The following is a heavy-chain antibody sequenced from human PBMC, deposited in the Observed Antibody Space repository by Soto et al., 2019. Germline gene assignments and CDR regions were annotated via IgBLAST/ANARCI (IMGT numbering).Heavy chain of an antibody. V-gene: IGHV4-4*07. CDR1: GGSISSYY. CDR3: ARACSSNSCYDVFDY. D-gene: IGHD2-2*01. J-gene: IGHJ4*02. Sequence: ETLSLTCTVSGGSISSYYWSWIRQPAGKGLEWIGRIYTSGSTNYNPSLKSRVTMSVDTSKNQFSLKLSSVTAADTAVYYCARACSSNSCYDVFDYWGQGTLVTVSS. CDR2: IYTSGST.